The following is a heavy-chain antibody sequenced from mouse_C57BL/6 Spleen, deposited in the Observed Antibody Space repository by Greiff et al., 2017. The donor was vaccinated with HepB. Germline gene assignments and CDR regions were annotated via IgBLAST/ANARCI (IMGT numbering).Heavy chain of an antibody. V-gene: IGHV1-77*01. CDR3: ARGGYYGSSYWYFDV. Sequence: QVHVKQSGAELVKPGASVKISCKASGYTFTDYYINWVKQRPGQGLEWIGKIGPGSGSTYYNEKFKGKATLTADKSSSTAYMQLSSLTSEYSAVYFCARGGYYGSSYWYFDVWGTGTTVTVSS. D-gene: IGHD1-1*01. J-gene: IGHJ1*03. CDR1: GYTFTDYY. CDR2: IGPGSGST.